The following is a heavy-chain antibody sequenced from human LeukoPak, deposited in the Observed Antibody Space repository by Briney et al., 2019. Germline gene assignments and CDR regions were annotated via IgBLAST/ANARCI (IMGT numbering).Heavy chain of an antibody. J-gene: IGHJ4*02. CDR3: ARTPSGIAVAGTGDY. D-gene: IGHD6-19*01. CDR1: GYSFTSYW. CDR2: ISAYNGNT. Sequence: GESLKISCKGSGYSFTSYWIGWVRQAPGQGLEWMGWISAYNGNTNYAQKLQGRVTMTTDTSTSTAYMELRSLRSDDTAVYYCARTPSGIAVAGTGDYWGQGTLVTVSS. V-gene: IGHV1-18*04.